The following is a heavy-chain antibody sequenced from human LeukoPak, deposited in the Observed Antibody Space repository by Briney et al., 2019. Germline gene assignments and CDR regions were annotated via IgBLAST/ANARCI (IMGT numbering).Heavy chain of an antibody. CDR2: IYPGDSDT. Sequence: GESLKISCKGSGYSFTSYWIGWVRQMPGKGLEWMGIIYPGDSDTRYSPSFQGQVTISADKSISTAYLQWSSLKASDTAMYYCASSIVAAQGNGNAFDYWGQGTLVTVSS. D-gene: IGHD6-13*01. V-gene: IGHV5-51*01. CDR3: ASSIVAAQGNGNAFDY. CDR1: GYSFTSYW. J-gene: IGHJ4*02.